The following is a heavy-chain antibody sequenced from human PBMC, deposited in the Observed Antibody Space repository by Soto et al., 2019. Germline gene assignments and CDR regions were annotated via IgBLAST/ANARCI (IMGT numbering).Heavy chain of an antibody. CDR1: GYTFTSYG. Sequence: ASVKVSCKASGYTFTSYGISWVRQAPGQGLEWMGWISAYNGNTNYAQKLQGRVTMTTDTSTSTAYMELRSPRSDDTAVYYCARAESLLYYYGMDVWGQGTTVTVSS. CDR3: ARAESLLYYYGMDV. V-gene: IGHV1-18*01. CDR2: ISAYNGNT. J-gene: IGHJ6*02.